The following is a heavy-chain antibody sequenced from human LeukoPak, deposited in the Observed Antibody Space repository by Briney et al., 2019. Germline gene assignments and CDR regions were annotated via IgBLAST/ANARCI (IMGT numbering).Heavy chain of an antibody. D-gene: IGHD6-19*01. V-gene: IGHV3-7*05. J-gene: IGHJ4*02. CDR1: GFTFSSYG. Sequence: PGGSLRLSCVASGFTFSSYGMHWVRQAPGKGLEWVANIKQDGSEQYYVDSVRGRFTISRDNAKNSLYLQMNSLRAEDTAIYYCARESAGGPDYWGQGTLVTVSS. CDR3: ARESAGGPDY. CDR2: IKQDGSEQ.